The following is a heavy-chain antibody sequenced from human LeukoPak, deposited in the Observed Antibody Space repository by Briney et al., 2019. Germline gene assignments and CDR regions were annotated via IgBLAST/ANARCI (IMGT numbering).Heavy chain of an antibody. CDR3: VTENSQLWGDY. J-gene: IGHJ4*02. Sequence: PGESLRLSCAVSGFIFSSYSMNWVRQAPAQGLGWVSSITRTSSYISYANSVKGRFTISRDNSMNSLFLQMNSLRADDTAGYYCVTENSQLWGDYWGRGTLVTVSS. CDR2: ITRTSSYI. D-gene: IGHD5-24*01. CDR1: GFIFSSYS. V-gene: IGHV3-21*01.